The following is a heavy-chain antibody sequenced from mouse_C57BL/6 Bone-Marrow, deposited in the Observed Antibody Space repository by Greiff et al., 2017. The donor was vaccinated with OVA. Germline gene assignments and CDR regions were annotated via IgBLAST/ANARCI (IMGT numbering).Heavy chain of an antibody. J-gene: IGHJ1*03. D-gene: IGHD1-1*01. CDR1: GFTFTDDY. CDR2: IDPENGDT. CDR3: TTLLRQGYFDV. Sequence: EVQLQQSGAELVRPGASVKLSCTASGFTFTDDYMHWVKQRPEQGLEWIGWIDPENGDTEYASKFQGKATFTADTSSNTAYLQLSSLTSEDTAVYYCTTLLRQGYFDVWGKGTTVTVSS. V-gene: IGHV14-4*01.